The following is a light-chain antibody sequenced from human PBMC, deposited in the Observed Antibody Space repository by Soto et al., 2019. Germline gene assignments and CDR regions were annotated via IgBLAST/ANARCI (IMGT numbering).Light chain of an antibody. CDR3: SSYTSTHIPYV. V-gene: IGLV2-14*01. CDR2: EVT. CDR1: SSDVGGYRY. Sequence: QSVLTQPASVSGSPGQSITISCTGTSSDVGGYRYVSWFQQHPGRVPILIIYEVTNRPSGVSNRFSGSKSGNTASLTISGLQAEDEADYYCSSYTSTHIPYVFGTGTKVTAL. J-gene: IGLJ1*01.